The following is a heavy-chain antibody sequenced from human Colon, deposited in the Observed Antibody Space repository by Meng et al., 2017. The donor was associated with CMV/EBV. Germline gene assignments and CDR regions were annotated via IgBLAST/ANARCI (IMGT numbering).Heavy chain of an antibody. Sequence: GGSLTLSCAASGFAFSGYAMSWVRQAPGKGLEGVSVIYFDGSRSYYADSVRGRFTIFRDNSKNTVWLQMNSLRAGDTAIYYCVKDDQRYTGEGGSWGQGTLVTVSS. D-gene: IGHD3-16*01. CDR1: GFAFSGYA. V-gene: IGHV3-23*03. J-gene: IGHJ5*02. CDR3: VKDDQRYTGEGGS. CDR2: IYFDGSRS.